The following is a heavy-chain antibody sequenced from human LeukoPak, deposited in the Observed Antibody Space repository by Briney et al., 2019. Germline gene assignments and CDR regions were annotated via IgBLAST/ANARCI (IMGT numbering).Heavy chain of an antibody. J-gene: IGHJ4*02. D-gene: IGHD6-19*01. CDR3: ARLRVAGTEIDY. Sequence: SETLSLTCTVSGGSISSYYWSWIRQPPGKGLEWIGYIYYSGSTNYNPSLKSRVTISGDTSKNQFSLKPSSVTAADTAVYYCARLRVAGTEIDYWGQGTLVTVSS. CDR1: GGSISSYY. CDR2: IYYSGST. V-gene: IGHV4-59*01.